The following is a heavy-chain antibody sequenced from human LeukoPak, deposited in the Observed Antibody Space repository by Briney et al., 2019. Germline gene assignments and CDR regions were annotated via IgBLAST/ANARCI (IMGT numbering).Heavy chain of an antibody. CDR2: IYYSGST. Sequence: KPSETLSLTCTVSGGSISSYYWSWIRQPPGKGLEWIGYIYYSGSTNYNPSLKSRVTISVDTSKNQFSLKLSSVTAADTAVYYCARDSSSWYRSRERVIDYWGQGTLVTASS. CDR3: ARDSSSWYRSRERVIDY. J-gene: IGHJ4*02. V-gene: IGHV4-59*12. D-gene: IGHD6-13*01. CDR1: GGSISSYY.